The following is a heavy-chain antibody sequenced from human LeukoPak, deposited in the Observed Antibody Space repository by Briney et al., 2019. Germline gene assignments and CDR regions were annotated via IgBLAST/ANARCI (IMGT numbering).Heavy chain of an antibody. J-gene: IGHJ3*02. CDR3: ARRVASGYDTFDI. CDR2: ISSSSSYI. CDR1: GFTLSSYS. D-gene: IGHD3-10*01. V-gene: IGHV3-21*01. Sequence: TGGSLRLSCAASGFTLSSYSMNWVRQAPGKGLEWVSSISSSSSYIYYADSVKGRFTISRDNAKNSLYLQMNSLRAEDTAVYYCARRVASGYDTFDIWGQGTMVTVSS.